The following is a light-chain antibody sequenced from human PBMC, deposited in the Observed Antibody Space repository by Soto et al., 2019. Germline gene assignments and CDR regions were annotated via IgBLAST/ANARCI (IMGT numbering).Light chain of an antibody. V-gene: IGKV1-39*01. CDR1: QSISSY. J-gene: IGKJ1*01. CDR2: AAS. CDR3: QQSYSTLTWT. Sequence: DIQMTQSPSSLSASVGDRVTITCRASQSISSYLNWYQQKPGKAXKLLIHAASSLQSGVPSRFSGSGSGTDFTLTISSLQPEDFANYYCQQSYSTLTWTFGQGTKVDIK.